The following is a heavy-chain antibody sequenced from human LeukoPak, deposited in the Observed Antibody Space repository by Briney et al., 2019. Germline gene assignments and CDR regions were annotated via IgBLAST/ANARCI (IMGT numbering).Heavy chain of an antibody. CDR3: AKDQSYYYGSGSPNWFDP. D-gene: IGHD3-10*01. V-gene: IGHV3-23*01. Sequence: EGSLRLSCAASGFTFSSYAMSWVRQAPGKGLESVSAISGSGGSTYYADSVKGRFTISRDNSKNTLYLQMNSLRAEDTAVYYCAKDQSYYYGSGSPNWFDPWGQGTLVTVSS. J-gene: IGHJ5*02. CDR1: GFTFSSYA. CDR2: ISGSGGST.